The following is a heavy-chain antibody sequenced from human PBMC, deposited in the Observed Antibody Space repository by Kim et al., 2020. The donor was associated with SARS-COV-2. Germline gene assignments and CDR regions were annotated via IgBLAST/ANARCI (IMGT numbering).Heavy chain of an antibody. V-gene: IGHV4-4*06. CDR3: ARDTSGYTEFDY. D-gene: IGHD5-12*01. J-gene: IGHJ4*02. Sequence: NYPPSLKRRVTMSVDTSRNEFSLNLRSVTDADTAVYFCARDTSGYTEFDYWGQGTLVTVSS.